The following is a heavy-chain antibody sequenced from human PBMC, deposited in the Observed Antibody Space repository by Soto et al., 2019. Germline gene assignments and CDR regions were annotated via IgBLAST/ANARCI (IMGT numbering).Heavy chain of an antibody. Sequence: GASVKVSCKASGYTFTGYYVHWVRQAPGQGLEWMGWINPNSGDTYLAQRFQGRVTMNRDTSIGTAYMELRGLTSDDTAEYYCAKGGAIVAAGTRVYLYNAMDVWGQGTTVTRLL. CDR3: AKGGAIVAAGTRVYLYNAMDV. D-gene: IGHD1-26*01. CDR2: INPNSGDT. V-gene: IGHV1-2*02. J-gene: IGHJ6*02. CDR1: GYTFTGYY.